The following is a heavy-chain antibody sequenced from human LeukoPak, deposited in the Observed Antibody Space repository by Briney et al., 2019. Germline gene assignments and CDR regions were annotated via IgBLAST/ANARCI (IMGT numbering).Heavy chain of an antibody. CDR1: GGTFSSYA. D-gene: IGHD7-27*01. V-gene: IGHV3-23*01. Sequence: SCKASGGTFSSYAMNWVRQAPGKGLEWVSVISFSGGTPNYADSVKGRFTISRDNSKNTLYLQMNSLRAEDTAVYYCAKDKFWGSPPFDYWGQGTLVTVSS. CDR3: AKDKFWGSPPFDY. J-gene: IGHJ4*02. CDR2: ISFSGGTP.